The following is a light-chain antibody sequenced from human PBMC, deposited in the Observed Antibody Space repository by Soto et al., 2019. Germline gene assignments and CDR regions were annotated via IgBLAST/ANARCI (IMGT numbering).Light chain of an antibody. CDR1: QNVDSNY. Sequence: EIVLTQSPGTLSLSPGERATLSCRASQNVDSNYLAWYQQKPGQAPRLLIYGASTRATGIPARFSGSGSGTGFTLTISSLEPEDFAVYYCQQRSNWAEITFGQGTRLENK. CDR2: GAS. CDR3: QQRSNWAEIT. V-gene: IGKV3D-20*02. J-gene: IGKJ5*01.